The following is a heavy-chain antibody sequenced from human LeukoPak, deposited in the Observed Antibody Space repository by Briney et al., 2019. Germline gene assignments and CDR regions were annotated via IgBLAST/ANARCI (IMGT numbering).Heavy chain of an antibody. CDR1: GGSISSHY. Sequence: SETLSLTCTVSGGSISSHYWSWIRQPPGKTLEWIGYIYYSGSTNYNPSLRSRVTISVDSSKNQFSLKLSSVTAADTAVYYCAGGAGYSSGWYVYWGQGTLVTVSS. D-gene: IGHD6-19*01. V-gene: IGHV4-59*11. J-gene: IGHJ4*02. CDR3: AGGAGYSSGWYVY. CDR2: IYYSGST.